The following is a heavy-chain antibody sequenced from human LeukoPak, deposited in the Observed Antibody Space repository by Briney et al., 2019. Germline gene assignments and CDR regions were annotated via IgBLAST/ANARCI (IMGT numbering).Heavy chain of an antibody. J-gene: IGHJ6*02. CDR2: ISWNSGSI. CDR3: AKGRISKYQLLGPKASYYYGMDV. Sequence: PGRSLRLSCAASGFTFDDYAMHWVRQAPGKGLEWVSGISWNSGSIGYADSVKGRFTISRDNAKNSLYLQMNSLRAEDTALYYCAKGRISKYQLLGPKASYYYGMDVWGQGTTVTVSS. D-gene: IGHD2-2*01. V-gene: IGHV3-9*01. CDR1: GFTFDDYA.